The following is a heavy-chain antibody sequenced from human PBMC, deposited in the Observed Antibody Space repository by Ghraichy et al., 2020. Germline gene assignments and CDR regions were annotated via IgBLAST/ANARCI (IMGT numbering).Heavy chain of an antibody. CDR3: ARDRTAETNYFDY. D-gene: IGHD2-21*02. V-gene: IGHV3-11*01. CDR1: GFTFSDYY. Sequence: GGSLRLSCAASGFTFSDYYMSWIRQAPGKGLEWVSYISSSGSTIYYADSVKGRFTISRDNAKNSLYLQMNSLRAEDTAVYYCARDRTAETNYFDYWGQGTLVTVSS. J-gene: IGHJ4*02. CDR2: ISSSGSTI.